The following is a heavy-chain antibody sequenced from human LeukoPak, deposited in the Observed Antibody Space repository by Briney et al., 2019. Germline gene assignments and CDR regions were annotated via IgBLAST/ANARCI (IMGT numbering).Heavy chain of an antibody. D-gene: IGHD1-26*01. J-gene: IGHJ5*02. CDR3: ARVTVGATSRLDT. CDR1: GFTFSSYA. Sequence: GGSLRLSCAASGFTFSSYAMSWVRQAPGKGLEWVSGISGSGDNTYYADSVKGRFTISRDNSKNTLYLQMNSLRDEDTAIYYCARVTVGATSRLDTWGQGTLVTVSS. V-gene: IGHV3-23*01. CDR2: ISGSGDNT.